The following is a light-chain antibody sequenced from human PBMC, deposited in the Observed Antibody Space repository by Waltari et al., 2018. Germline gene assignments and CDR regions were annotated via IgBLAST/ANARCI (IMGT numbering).Light chain of an antibody. CDR2: VGS. Sequence: QSALTQPAPVSGSPGQLITISCTGTSSDVGSYNHGPWYQQHPGKAPKVMIYVGSKRPSGVSNRFSDSKSGNTASLTISEVQAEDEADYYCCAYAGRGTWVCGGGTKLTVL. CDR3: CAYAGRGTWV. CDR1: SSDVGSYNH. J-gene: IGLJ3*02. V-gene: IGLV2-23*01.